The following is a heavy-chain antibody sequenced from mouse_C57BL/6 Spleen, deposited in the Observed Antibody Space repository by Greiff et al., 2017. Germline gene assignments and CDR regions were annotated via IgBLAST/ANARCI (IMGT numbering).Heavy chain of an antibody. V-gene: IGHV1-54*01. D-gene: IGHD4-1*01. Sequence: QVQLQQSGAELVRPGTSVKVSCKASGYAFTNYLIEWVKQRPGQGLEWIGVINPGSGGTNYNEKFKGKATLTADKSSSTAYMQLSSLTSEDSAVYFCARGELTGTTYFDYWGQGTTLTVSS. J-gene: IGHJ2*01. CDR1: GYAFTNYL. CDR2: INPGSGGT. CDR3: ARGELTGTTYFDY.